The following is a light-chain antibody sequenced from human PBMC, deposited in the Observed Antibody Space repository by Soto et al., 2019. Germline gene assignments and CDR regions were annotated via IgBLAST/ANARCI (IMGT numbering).Light chain of an antibody. CDR1: NRDIGAYNL. J-gene: IGLJ2*01. CDR3: SSYTTASTLL. V-gene: IGLV2-14*01. CDR2: EVR. Sequence: QSGLTQPASVSGSLGQSITISFTGSNRDIGAYNLVSWYQQYPDTAPKLKIFEVRNRPSGVSYRFTGTRSGNTASLTISALQADDESTLYCSSYTTASTLLLGGGTQVTVL.